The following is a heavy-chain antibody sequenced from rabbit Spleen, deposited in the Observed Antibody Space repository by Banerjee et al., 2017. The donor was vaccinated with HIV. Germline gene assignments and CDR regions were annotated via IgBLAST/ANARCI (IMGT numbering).Heavy chain of an antibody. CDR3: ARDTSSSFSSYGMDL. CDR1: GIDISSNA. J-gene: IGHJ6*01. D-gene: IGHD1-1*01. Sequence: QEQLEESGGDLVKPEGSLTLTCTASGIDISSNAMCWVRQAPGKGLELIACIVSGSSGSTYYASWARGRFTISKTSSTTVTLQMTRLTAADTATYFCARDTSSSFSSYGMDLWGPGTLVTVS. CDR2: IVSGSSGST. V-gene: IGHV1S45*01.